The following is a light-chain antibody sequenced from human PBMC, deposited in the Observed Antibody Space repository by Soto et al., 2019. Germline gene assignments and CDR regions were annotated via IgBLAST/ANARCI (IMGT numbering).Light chain of an antibody. V-gene: IGKV3-15*01. CDR1: QSVSSN. CDR3: QQYNNWPPVT. CDR2: GAS. J-gene: IGKJ3*01. Sequence: EIAMTQSPATLSVSPGERATLSCRASQSVSSNLAWYQQKPGQAPRLLIYGASTRATGIPARFSGSGSGTEFTLTISSLQSEDFAVYYCQQYNNWPPVTFGPGTKVDIK.